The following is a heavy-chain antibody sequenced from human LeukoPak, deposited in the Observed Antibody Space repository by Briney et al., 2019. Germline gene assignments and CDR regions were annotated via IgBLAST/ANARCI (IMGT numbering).Heavy chain of an antibody. CDR1: GGSFSGYY. CDR2: INHSGSI. CDR3: ARGVKGLPFDY. V-gene: IGHV4-34*01. J-gene: IGHJ4*02. Sequence: PSETLYLTCAVYGGSFSGYYWSWIRQPPGKGLEWIGEINHSGSINYNPSLKSRVTISVDTSKNQFSLKLSSVTAADTAVYYCARGVKGLPFDYWGQGTLVTVSS.